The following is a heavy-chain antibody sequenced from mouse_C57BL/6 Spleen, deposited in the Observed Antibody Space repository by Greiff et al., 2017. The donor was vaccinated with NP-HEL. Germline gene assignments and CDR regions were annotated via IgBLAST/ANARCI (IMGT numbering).Heavy chain of an antibody. Sequence: EVQGVESGGGLVQPGGSMKLSCVASGFTFSNYWMNWVRQSPEKGLEWVAQIRLKSDNYATHYAESVKGRFTISRDDSKSSVYLQMNNLRAEDTGIYYCTERYYFDYWGQGTTLTVSS. CDR3: TERYYFDY. J-gene: IGHJ2*01. CDR2: IRLKSDNYAT. CDR1: GFTFSNYW. V-gene: IGHV6-3*01.